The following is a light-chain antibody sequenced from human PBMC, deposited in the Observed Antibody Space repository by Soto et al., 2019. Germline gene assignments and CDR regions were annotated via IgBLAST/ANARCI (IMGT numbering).Light chain of an antibody. Sequence: QSALTQPASVSGSPGQSITISCTGTSSDVGGYNYVSWYQQHPGKAPKLTIYEVSNRPSGVSNRFSGSKSGNTASLTISGLQAEDEADYYCSSYTSSSTPVVGGGTKLTVL. CDR1: SSDVGGYNY. V-gene: IGLV2-14*01. J-gene: IGLJ3*02. CDR2: EVS. CDR3: SSYTSSSTPV.